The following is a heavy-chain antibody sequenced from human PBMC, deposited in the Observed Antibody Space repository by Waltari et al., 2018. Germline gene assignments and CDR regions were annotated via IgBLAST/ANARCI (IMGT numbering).Heavy chain of an antibody. J-gene: IGHJ4*02. CDR1: GGSFSGYY. D-gene: IGHD6-19*01. V-gene: IGHV4-34*01. CDR2: INHSGST. CDR3: ARESSGWYGGYFDY. Sequence: QVQLQQWGAGLLKPSETLSLTCTVSGGSFSGYYWSWIRQPPGKGLEWIGEINHSGSTNYNPSLKSRVTISVDTSKNQFSLKLSSVTAADTAVYYCARESSGWYGGYFDYWGQGTLVTVSS.